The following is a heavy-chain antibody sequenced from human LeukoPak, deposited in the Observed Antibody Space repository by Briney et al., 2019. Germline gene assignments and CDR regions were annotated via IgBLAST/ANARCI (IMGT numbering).Heavy chain of an antibody. Sequence: SETLSLTCAVYGGSFSGYYWSWIRQPPGKQLEWIGEINHSGSTNYNPSLKSRVTISLDTSKNQFSLKLSSVTAVDTAVYYCARNLLGIAVAGSWGQGILVTVSS. J-gene: IGHJ5*02. CDR2: INHSGST. CDR3: ARNLLGIAVAGS. V-gene: IGHV4-34*01. CDR1: GGSFSGYY. D-gene: IGHD6-13*01.